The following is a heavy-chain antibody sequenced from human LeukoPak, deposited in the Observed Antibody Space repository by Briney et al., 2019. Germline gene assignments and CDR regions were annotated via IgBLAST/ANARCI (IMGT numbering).Heavy chain of an antibody. V-gene: IGHV3-30*17. Sequence: GGSLRLSCAASGFTFSSYAMHWVRQAPGKGLEWVALTSYDGSTKYYADSVKGRFTISRDNSKNTLYLQMNSLRPEDTAVYYCVSPAFGYFDYWGQGTLVTVSS. CDR2: TSYDGSTK. CDR1: GFTFSSYA. D-gene: IGHD3-10*01. CDR3: VSPAFGYFDY. J-gene: IGHJ4*02.